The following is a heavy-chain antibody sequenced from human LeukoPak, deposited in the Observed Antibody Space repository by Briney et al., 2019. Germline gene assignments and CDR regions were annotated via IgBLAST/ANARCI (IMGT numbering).Heavy chain of an antibody. CDR3: ASATYYYYYYMDV. V-gene: IGHV4-59*01. CDR1: SGSLTGYY. CDR2: VYATGTT. J-gene: IGHJ6*03. Sequence: ETLSLTCTVSSGSLTGYYWSWIRQPPGKGLEWIAYVYATGTTSYNPSLKTRATISMDTSKNQLSLTLTSVTAADTAVYYCASATYYYYYYMDVWGKGTTVTVSS.